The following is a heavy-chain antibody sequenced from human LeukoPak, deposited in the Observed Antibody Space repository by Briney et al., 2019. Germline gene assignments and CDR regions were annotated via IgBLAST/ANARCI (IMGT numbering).Heavy chain of an antibody. CDR3: ARDMVRGNNDY. D-gene: IGHD3-10*01. J-gene: IGHJ4*02. V-gene: IGHV4-34*01. CDR1: GGSFSGYY. CDR2: INHSGST. Sequence: SETLSLTCAVYGGSFSGYYWSWIRQPPGKGLEWIGEINHSGSTNYSPSLKSRVTISVDTSKNQFSLKLSSVTAADTAVYYCARDMVRGNNDYWGQGTLVTVSS.